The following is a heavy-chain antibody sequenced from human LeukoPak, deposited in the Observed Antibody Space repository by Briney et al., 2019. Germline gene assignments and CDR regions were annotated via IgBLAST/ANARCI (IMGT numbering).Heavy chain of an antibody. J-gene: IGHJ4*02. CDR2: IRYDGSNK. CDR1: GFTFSSYG. CDR3: AKDDFGFLEWLLIYY. Sequence: GGSLRLSCAASGFTFSSYGMHWVRQAPGKGLEWVAFIRYDGSNKYYADSVKGRFTISRDNSKNTLYLQMNSLRAEDTAVYYCAKDDFGFLEWLLIYYWGQGTLVTVSS. D-gene: IGHD3-3*01. V-gene: IGHV3-30*02.